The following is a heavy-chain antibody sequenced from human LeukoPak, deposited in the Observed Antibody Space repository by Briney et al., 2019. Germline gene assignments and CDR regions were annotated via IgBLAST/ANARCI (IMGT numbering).Heavy chain of an antibody. D-gene: IGHD6-25*01. V-gene: IGHV3-30*04. CDR3: ARLKRPNYFDY. CDR1: GFVFSNFE. J-gene: IGHJ4*02. Sequence: GGSLRLSCAASGFVFSNFEMTWVRQAPGKGLEWLGSTEYDADSVKGRFTISRDNSKNTLYLQMDGLTPDDTAVYYCARLKRPNYFDYWGQGTLVIVSS. CDR2: STE.